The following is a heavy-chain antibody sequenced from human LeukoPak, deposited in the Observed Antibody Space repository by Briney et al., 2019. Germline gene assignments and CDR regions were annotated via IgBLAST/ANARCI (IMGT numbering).Heavy chain of an antibody. J-gene: IGHJ5*02. Sequence: ASVTVSCKASRHTFTTYYVHLVRQAPGQGLEWMGVINPSGDGTNYPQRFQGRVTLTRDTSTSTVYMELSSLRSEDTAIYYCAKETPNTGWFDPWGQGTLVTVSS. CDR2: INPSGDGT. V-gene: IGHV1-46*01. CDR3: AKETPNTGWFDP. D-gene: IGHD1-14*01. CDR1: RHTFTTYY.